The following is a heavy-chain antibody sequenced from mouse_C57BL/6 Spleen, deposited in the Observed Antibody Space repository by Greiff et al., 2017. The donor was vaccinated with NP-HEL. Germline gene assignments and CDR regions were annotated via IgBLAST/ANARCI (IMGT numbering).Heavy chain of an antibody. D-gene: IGHD2-5*01. CDR2: INYDGSST. CDR1: GFTFSDYY. CDR3: ARERAYYSNPYFDY. V-gene: IGHV5-16*01. Sequence: EVKLVESEGGLVQPGSSMKLSCTASGFTFSDYYMAWVRQVPEKGLEWVANINYDGSSTYYLDSLKSRFIISRDNAKNILYLQMSSLKSEDTATYYCARERAYYSNPYFDYWGQGTTLTVSS. J-gene: IGHJ2*01.